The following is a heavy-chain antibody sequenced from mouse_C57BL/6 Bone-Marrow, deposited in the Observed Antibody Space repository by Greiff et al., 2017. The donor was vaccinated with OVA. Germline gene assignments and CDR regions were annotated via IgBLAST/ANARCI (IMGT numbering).Heavy chain of an antibody. CDR1: GFNIKDDY. CDR3: TAGWLGAY. D-gene: IGHD2-3*01. CDR2: IDPENGDT. V-gene: IGHV14-4*01. Sequence: DVQLQQSGAELVRPGASVKLSCTASGFNIKDDYMHWVKQRPEQGLEWIGWIDPENGDTEYASQFQGKATITAVTSSNTASLQLSSLTAEDSAVYYCTAGWLGAYRGQGTLVTVSA. J-gene: IGHJ3*01.